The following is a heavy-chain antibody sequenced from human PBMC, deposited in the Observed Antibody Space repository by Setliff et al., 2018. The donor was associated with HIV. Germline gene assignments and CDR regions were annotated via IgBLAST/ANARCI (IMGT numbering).Heavy chain of an antibody. CDR2: IYPGDSDT. Sequence: GESLKISCKGSGYSFTNYWVGWVRQMPGRGLEWMGIIYPGDSDTRYSPSFQGQVTISADKSINTAYLQWSSLKASDTAMYYCARHGQYGSGSYYNRPFDYWGQGTLVTVSS. D-gene: IGHD3-10*01. CDR3: ARHGQYGSGSYYNRPFDY. J-gene: IGHJ4*02. V-gene: IGHV5-51*01. CDR1: GYSFTNYW.